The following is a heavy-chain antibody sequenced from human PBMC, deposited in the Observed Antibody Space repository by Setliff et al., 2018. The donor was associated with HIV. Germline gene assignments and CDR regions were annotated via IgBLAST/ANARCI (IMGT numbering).Heavy chain of an antibody. D-gene: IGHD3-3*01. CDR2: INPNTGNP. J-gene: IGHJ4*02. Sequence: ASVKVSCKASGYSLTSYSINWVRQAPGQGLEWMGYINPNTGNPTYAQGFTGRFVFSLDTSVSTAYLQISSVKAEDTAMYYCARDFGRTLDYWGRGTLVTVSS. CDR3: ARDFGRTLDY. V-gene: IGHV7-4-1*02. CDR1: GYSLTSYS.